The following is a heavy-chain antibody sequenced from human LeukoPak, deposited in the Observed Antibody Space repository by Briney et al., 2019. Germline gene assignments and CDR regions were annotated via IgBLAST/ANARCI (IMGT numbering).Heavy chain of an antibody. V-gene: IGHV3-21*01. D-gene: IGHD1-26*01. CDR3: ARDASGSSTGLIDS. Sequence: GGSLRLSCVASGFTLRSYSMNWVRQAPGKGLEWVSYVSTSSYYIYYAGSVKGRFTISRDDAKNSLYLQMNSLRAEDTAIYYCARDASGSSTGLIDSWGQGTLVTVSS. J-gene: IGHJ4*02. CDR2: VSTSSYYI. CDR1: GFTLRSYS.